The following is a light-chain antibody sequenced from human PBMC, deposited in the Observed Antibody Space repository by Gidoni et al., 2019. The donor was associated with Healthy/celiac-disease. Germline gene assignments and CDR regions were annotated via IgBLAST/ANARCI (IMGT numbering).Light chain of an antibody. Sequence: DIVMTQSPDSLAVSLGERATLNCKSSQSVLYSSNNKNYLAWYQQKPGQPPKLLIYWASTRESGVPDRFSGSGSGTDFTLTISSLRAEGVAVYYCQQYYSTPWTFGQXTKVEIK. J-gene: IGKJ1*01. CDR3: QQYYSTPWT. V-gene: IGKV4-1*01. CDR2: WAS. CDR1: QSVLYSSNNKNY.